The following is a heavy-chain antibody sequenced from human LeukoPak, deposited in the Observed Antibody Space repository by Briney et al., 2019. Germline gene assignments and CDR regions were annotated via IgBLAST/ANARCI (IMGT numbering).Heavy chain of an antibody. CDR3: ARQESWYFDY. CDR1: GGSISSGDYY. Sequence: SQTLSLTCTVSGGSISSGDYYWSWIRQPPGKGLEWVGSINYSGSTYYNPSLKSRVTISVDSSKNQFSLKLSSVTAADTAVFYCARQESWYFDYWGQGTLVTVSS. J-gene: IGHJ4*02. V-gene: IGHV4-39*01. D-gene: IGHD6-13*01. CDR2: INYSGST.